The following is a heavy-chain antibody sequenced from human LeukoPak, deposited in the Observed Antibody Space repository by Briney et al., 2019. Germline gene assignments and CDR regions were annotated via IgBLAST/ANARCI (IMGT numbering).Heavy chain of an antibody. D-gene: IGHD6-13*01. CDR2: ISWDGGII. CDR1: GFTFSTYG. V-gene: IGHV3-43D*03. CDR3: AKGASSSDAFDI. Sequence: GGSQRLSCEASGFTFSTYGMHWVRQAPGKGLEWVSLISWDGGIIYYADSVKGRFTISRDNSKNSLYLQMNSLRVEDTALYYCAKGASSSDAFDIWGQGTMVTVSS. J-gene: IGHJ3*02.